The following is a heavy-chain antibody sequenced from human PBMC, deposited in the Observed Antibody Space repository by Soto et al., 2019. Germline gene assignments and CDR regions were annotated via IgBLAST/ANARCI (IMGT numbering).Heavy chain of an antibody. V-gene: IGHV1-18*01. J-gene: IGHJ5*02. CDR3: ARAPLYCSGGSCYSGMSLFDP. D-gene: IGHD2-15*01. CDR1: GYTFTSYG. CDR2: ISAYNGNT. Sequence: ASVKVSCKASGYTFTSYGISWVRQAPGQGLEWMGWISAYNGNTNYAQKLQGRVTMTTDTSTSTAYMELRSLRSDDTAVYYCARAPLYCSGGSCYSGMSLFDPWGQGTLVTVSS.